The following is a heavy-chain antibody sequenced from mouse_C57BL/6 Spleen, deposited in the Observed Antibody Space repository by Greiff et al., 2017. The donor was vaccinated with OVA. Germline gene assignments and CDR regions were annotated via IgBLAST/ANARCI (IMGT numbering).Heavy chain of an antibody. CDR2: IYPGSGNT. V-gene: IGHV1-76*01. CDR1: GYTFTDYY. CDR3: ARETTVVNWYFDV. J-gene: IGHJ1*03. Sequence: VKLVESGAELVRPGASVKLSCKASGYTFTDYYINWVKQRPGQGLEWIARIYPGSGNTYYNEKFKGKATLTAEKSSSTAYMQLSSLTSEDSAVYFCARETTVVNWYFDVWGTGTTVTVSS. D-gene: IGHD1-1*01.